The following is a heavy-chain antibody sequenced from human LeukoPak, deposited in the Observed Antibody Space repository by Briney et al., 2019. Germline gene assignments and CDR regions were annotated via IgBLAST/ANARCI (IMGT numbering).Heavy chain of an antibody. J-gene: IGHJ4*02. V-gene: IGHV3-48*04. CDR1: RFIFSSYA. CDR2: ISSSGSTI. D-gene: IGHD5-12*01. CDR3: AREDTTYRFFDY. Sequence: GGSLRLSCAASRFIFSSYAMNWVRQAPGKGLEWVSYISSSGSTIYYADSVKGRFTISRDNAKNSLYLQMNSLRAEDTAVYYCAREDTTYRFFDYWGQGTLVTVSS.